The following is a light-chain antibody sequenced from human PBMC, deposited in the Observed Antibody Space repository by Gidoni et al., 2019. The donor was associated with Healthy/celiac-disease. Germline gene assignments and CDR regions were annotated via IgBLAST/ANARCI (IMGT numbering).Light chain of an antibody. CDR2: EVS. V-gene: IGLV2-14*01. CDR1: SSDVGGSNY. CDR3: SSYTSSSSVV. J-gene: IGLJ2*01. Sequence: QSALTQPASVSGSPGQSITISCTGPSSDVGGSNYVSWYQQHPGTAPKLMIYEVSNRPSGVSNRFSGSKSGNTASLTISGLQAEDEADYYCSSYTSSSSVVFGGGTKLTVL.